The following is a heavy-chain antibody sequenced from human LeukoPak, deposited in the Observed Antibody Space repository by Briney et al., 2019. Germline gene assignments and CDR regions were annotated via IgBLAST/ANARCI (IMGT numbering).Heavy chain of an antibody. J-gene: IGHJ1*01. CDR1: GGTFSSYA. CDR3: ASAYCGGDCYSGAEYFQH. CDR2: IIPIFGTA. V-gene: IGHV1-69*13. Sequence: GASVKVSCKASGGTFSSYAISWVRQAPGQGLEWMGGIIPIFGTANYAQKFQGRVTITADESTSTAYMELSSLRSEDTAVYYCASAYCGGDCYSGAEYFQHWGQGTLVTVSS. D-gene: IGHD2-21*02.